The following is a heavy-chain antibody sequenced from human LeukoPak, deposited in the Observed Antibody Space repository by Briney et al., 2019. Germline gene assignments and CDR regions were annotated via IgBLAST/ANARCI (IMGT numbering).Heavy chain of an antibody. J-gene: IGHJ2*01. CDR3: ARVYYSRSYDYWYFDL. V-gene: IGHV4-59*01. CDR1: GGSFSGYY. D-gene: IGHD6-13*01. Sequence: SETLSLTCAVYGGSFSGYYWSWIRQPPGKGLEWIGYIYYSGSTNYNPSLKSRVTISVDTSKNQFSLKLRSVTAADTAVYYCARVYYSRSYDYWYFDLWGRGTLVTVSS. CDR2: IYYSGST.